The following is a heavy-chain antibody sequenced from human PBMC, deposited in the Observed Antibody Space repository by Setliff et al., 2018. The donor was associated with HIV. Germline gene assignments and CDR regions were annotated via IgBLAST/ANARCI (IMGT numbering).Heavy chain of an antibody. CDR3: MKDRTDILTGYGDH. CDR1: GYTFTSYY. V-gene: IGHV1-46*01. CDR2: INPSGGST. Sequence: ASVKVSCKASGYTFTSYYMHWVRQAPGQGLEWMGLINPSGGSTSYAQKFQGRVTVTRDTSKNTLYLQMNSLRADDTAIYYCMKDRTDILTGYGDHWGQGTQVTVSS. J-gene: IGHJ4*02. D-gene: IGHD3-9*01.